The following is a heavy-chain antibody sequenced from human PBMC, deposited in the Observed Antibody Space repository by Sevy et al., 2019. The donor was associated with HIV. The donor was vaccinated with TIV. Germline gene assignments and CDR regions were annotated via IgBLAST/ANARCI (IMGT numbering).Heavy chain of an antibody. Sequence: GGSLKLSCVASGFTFTNHWMNWVRQAPGKGLEWVANVKQGGSEKYCLDSVKGRFTLSRDNAKNSLSLQMNSLRVEDTGVYYCARGGPHVERALIPWGLDVWGQGTTVTVSS. J-gene: IGHJ6*02. CDR1: GFTFTNHW. CDR2: VKQGGSEK. D-gene: IGHD5-18*01. CDR3: ARGGPHVERALIPWGLDV. V-gene: IGHV3-7*01.